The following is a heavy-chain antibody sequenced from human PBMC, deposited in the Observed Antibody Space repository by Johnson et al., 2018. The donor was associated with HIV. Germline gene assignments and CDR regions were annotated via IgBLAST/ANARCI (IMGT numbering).Heavy chain of an antibody. V-gene: IGHV3-20*04. CDR2: INWNGGST. J-gene: IGHJ3*02. CDR1: EFTFDDYG. Sequence: VQLMESGGGLVQPGGSLRLSCAASEFTFDDYGMSWVRQAPGKGLEWVSGINWNGGSTGYADSVKGRFTISRDNAKNSLYLQMNSLRAEDTAVYYCARACRDGYTCDAFDIWGQGTMVTVSS. D-gene: IGHD5-24*01. CDR3: ARACRDGYTCDAFDI.